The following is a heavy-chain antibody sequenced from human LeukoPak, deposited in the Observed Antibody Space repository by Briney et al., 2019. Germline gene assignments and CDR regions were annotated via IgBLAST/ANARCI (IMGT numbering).Heavy chain of an antibody. D-gene: IGHD3-22*01. CDR1: GFTFSSYS. CDR2: MNEYGSEI. CDR3: AKSQDSRFFDY. Sequence: GGSLRLSCAASGFTFSSYSMNWVRQAPGKGLEWVAKMNEYGSEIFYADSVKGRFTISRDNSKNTLYLQMNSLRAEDTAVYYCAKSQDSRFFDYWGQGTLVTVSS. J-gene: IGHJ4*02. V-gene: IGHV3-30*02.